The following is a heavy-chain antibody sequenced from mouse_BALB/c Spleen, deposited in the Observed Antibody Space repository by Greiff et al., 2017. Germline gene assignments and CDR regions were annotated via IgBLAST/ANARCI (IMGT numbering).Heavy chain of an antibody. Sequence: VQLKESGGDLVKPGGSLKLSCAASGFTFSSYGMSWVRQTPDKRLEWVATISSGGSYTYYPDSVKGRFTISRDNAKNTLYLQMSSLKSEDTAMYYCARPITTAPWFAYWGQGTLVTVSA. CDR2: ISSGGSYT. D-gene: IGHD1-2*01. CDR1: GFTFSSYG. V-gene: IGHV5-6*01. J-gene: IGHJ3*01. CDR3: ARPITTAPWFAY.